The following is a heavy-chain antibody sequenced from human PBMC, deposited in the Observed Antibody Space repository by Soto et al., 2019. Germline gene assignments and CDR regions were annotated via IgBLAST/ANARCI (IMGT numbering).Heavy chain of an antibody. CDR1: GFTFSNAW. J-gene: IGHJ4*01. D-gene: IGHD2-15*01. CDR3: TTIPRYCRGGSSPRYRLLTY. CDR2: IKSKTDGGTT. Sequence: PGGSLRLSCAASGFTFSNAWMNWVRQAPGKGLEWVGRIKSKTDGGTTDYAPPVKGRFTISRDDSKNTLYLQMNSLKTEDTAVYYCTTIPRYCRGGSSPRYRLLTYWAHGPLVTAPQ. V-gene: IGHV3-15*07.